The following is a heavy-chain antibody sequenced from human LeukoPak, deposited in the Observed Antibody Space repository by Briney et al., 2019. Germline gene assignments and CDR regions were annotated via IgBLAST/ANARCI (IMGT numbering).Heavy chain of an antibody. CDR2: IYYSGST. V-gene: IGHV4-39*01. J-gene: IGHJ5*02. D-gene: IGHD2-2*01. Sequence: SQTLSLTCTVSGGSISSSSYYWGWIRQPPGKGLEWIGSIYYSGSTYYNPSLKSRVTISVDTSKNQFSLKLSSVTAADTAAYYCARRYCSSTRCWFDPWGQGTLVTVSS. CDR1: GGSISSSSYY. CDR3: ARRYCSSTRCWFDP.